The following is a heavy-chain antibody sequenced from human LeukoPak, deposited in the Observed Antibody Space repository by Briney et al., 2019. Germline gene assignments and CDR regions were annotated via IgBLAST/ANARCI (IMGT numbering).Heavy chain of an antibody. D-gene: IGHD4-17*01. CDR1: GFTFSSYS. CDR3: ARGLKTTVPYYYYYMDV. J-gene: IGHJ6*03. V-gene: IGHV3-21*01. Sequence: GGSLRLSRAASGFTFSSYSMNWVRQAPGKGLEWVSSISSSSSYIYYADSVKGRFTISRDNAKNSLYLQMNSLRAEDTAVYYCARGLKTTVPYYYYYMDVWGKGTTVTISS. CDR2: ISSSSSYI.